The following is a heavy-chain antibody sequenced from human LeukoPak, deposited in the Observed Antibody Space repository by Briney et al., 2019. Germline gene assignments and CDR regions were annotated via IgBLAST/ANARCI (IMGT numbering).Heavy chain of an antibody. CDR1: GGSISSYY. Sequence: PSETLSHTCTVSGGSISSYYWSWIRQPPGKGLEWIGYIYYSGSTNYNPSLKSRVTISVDTSKNQFSLKLSSVTAADTAVYYCASSEPYQLLDFDYWGQGTLVTVSS. D-gene: IGHD2-2*01. J-gene: IGHJ4*02. V-gene: IGHV4-59*01. CDR2: IYYSGST. CDR3: ASSEPYQLLDFDY.